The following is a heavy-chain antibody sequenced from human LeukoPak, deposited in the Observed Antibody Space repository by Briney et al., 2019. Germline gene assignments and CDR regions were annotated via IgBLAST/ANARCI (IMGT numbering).Heavy chain of an antibody. CDR1: GGTFSSYA. V-gene: IGHV1-69*04. Sequence: GSSVKVSCKASGGTFSSYAISWVRQAPGQGLEWMGRIIPILGIANYAQKFQGRVTITADKSTSTAYMELSSLRSEDTAVYYCARGGEGIQLWLRVADVGGPNWFDPWGQGTLVTVSS. CDR3: ARGGEGIQLWLRVADVGGPNWFDP. J-gene: IGHJ5*02. D-gene: IGHD5-18*01. CDR2: IIPILGIA.